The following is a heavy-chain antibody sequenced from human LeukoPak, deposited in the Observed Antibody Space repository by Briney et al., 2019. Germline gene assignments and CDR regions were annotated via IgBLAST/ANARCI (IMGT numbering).Heavy chain of an antibody. CDR3: AKSRGSSYGNPPDY. J-gene: IGHJ4*02. CDR2: IGGSSNPI. D-gene: IGHD5-18*01. Sequence: GGSLRLSCAASGFTFSSYTMNWVRQAPGKGLEWVSYIGGSSNPIYYADSVKGRFAISRDNAKNTLFLEMNSLRTEDTAVYYCAKSRGSSYGNPPDYWGQGTPVTVSS. CDR1: GFTFSSYT. V-gene: IGHV3-48*04.